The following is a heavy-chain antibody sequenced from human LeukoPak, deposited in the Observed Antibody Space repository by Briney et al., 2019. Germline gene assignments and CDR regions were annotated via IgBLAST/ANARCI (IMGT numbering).Heavy chain of an antibody. CDR2: VSGSGGRT. V-gene: IGHV3-23*01. CDR1: RFTFSSYA. J-gene: IGHJ3*02. D-gene: IGHD3-10*01. CDR3: ARHLWFGDLSRWDAFDI. Sequence: GGSLRLSCAASRFTFSSYAMSWVRQAPGKGLEWVSTVSGSGGRTNYADSVKGRFTISRDNSKNTLYLQMNSLRAEDTAVYYCARHLWFGDLSRWDAFDIWGQGTMVGVCS.